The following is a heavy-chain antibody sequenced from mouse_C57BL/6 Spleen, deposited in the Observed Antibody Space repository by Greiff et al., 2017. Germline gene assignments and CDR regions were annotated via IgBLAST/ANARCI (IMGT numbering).Heavy chain of an antibody. CDR2: IDPNSGGT. CDR3: ARGEAYYSNYGDY. J-gene: IGHJ2*01. CDR1: GYTFTSYW. V-gene: IGHV1-72*01. D-gene: IGHD2-5*01. Sequence: QSCKASGYTFTSYWMHWVKQRPGRGLEWIGRIDPNSGGTKYNEKFKSKATLTVDKPSSTAYMQLSSLTSEDSAVYYCARGEAYYSNYGDYWGQGTTLTVSS.